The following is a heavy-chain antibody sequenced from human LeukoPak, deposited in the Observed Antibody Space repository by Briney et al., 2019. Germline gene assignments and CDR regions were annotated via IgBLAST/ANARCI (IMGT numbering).Heavy chain of an antibody. D-gene: IGHD1-26*01. CDR3: AIAGTSDAFDI. CDR1: GYTFTSYY. CDR2: INPSGGST. V-gene: IGHV1-46*01. J-gene: IGHJ3*02. Sequence: ASVTVSCKASGYTFTSYYMHWLRQAPGQGLEWMGIINPSGGSTSYAQKFQGRVTMTRDTSTSTVYMELGSLRSEDTAVYYCAIAGTSDAFDIWGQGTMVTVSS.